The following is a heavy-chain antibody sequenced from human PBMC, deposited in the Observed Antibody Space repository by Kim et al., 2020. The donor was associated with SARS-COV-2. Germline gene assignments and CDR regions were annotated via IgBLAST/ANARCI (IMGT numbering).Heavy chain of an antibody. V-gene: IGHV4-39*01. CDR3: ARRWYRGYFDY. D-gene: IGHD6-13*01. J-gene: IGHJ4*02. CDR2: T. Sequence: TYYNPSLKSRVTISVDTSKNQFSLKLSSVTAADTAVYYCARRWYRGYFDYWGQGTLVTVSS.